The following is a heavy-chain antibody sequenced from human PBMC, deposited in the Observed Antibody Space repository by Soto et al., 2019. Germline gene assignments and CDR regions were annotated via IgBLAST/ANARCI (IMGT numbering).Heavy chain of an antibody. CDR2: ISTSGSTV. D-gene: IGHD2-2*01. Sequence: EVQLVESGGALVQPGGSLRLSCAASRFTFSTYEMNWVRQAPGKGLEWVPYISTSGSTVYYADSVKGRFTISRDNTRNSLYLQMNSLRDEDTALYYCVKYCSTTLCNGVATRTFAYWGQGTLVTVSS. V-gene: IGHV3-48*03. J-gene: IGHJ4*02. CDR3: VKYCSTTLCNGVATRTFAY. CDR1: RFTFSTYE.